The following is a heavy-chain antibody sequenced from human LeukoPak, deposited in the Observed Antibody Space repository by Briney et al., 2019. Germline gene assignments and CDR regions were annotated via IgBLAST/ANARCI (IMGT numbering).Heavy chain of an antibody. Sequence: SETLSLTCAVYGGSFSGYYWSWIRQPPGKGLEWIGEINHSGSTNYNPSLKSRVTISVDTSKNQFSLKLSPVTAADTAVYYCARGDGYNSDYWGQGTLVTVSS. CDR3: ARGDGYNSDY. J-gene: IGHJ4*02. D-gene: IGHD5-24*01. V-gene: IGHV4-34*01. CDR2: INHSGST. CDR1: GGSFSGYY.